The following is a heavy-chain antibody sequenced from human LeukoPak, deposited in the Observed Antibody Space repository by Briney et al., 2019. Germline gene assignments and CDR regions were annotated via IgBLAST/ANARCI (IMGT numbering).Heavy chain of an antibody. J-gene: IGHJ4*02. CDR1: GGTFSSYA. CDR2: IIPIFGTA. V-gene: IGHV1-69*05. D-gene: IGHD5-18*01. CDR3: ARAETDTANKSE. Sequence: SVKVSCKASGGTFSSYAISWVRQAPGQGLEWMGGIIPIFGTANYAQKFQGRVTMTRDTSISTAYMELSRLRSDDTAVYYCARAETDTANKSEWGQGTLVTVSS.